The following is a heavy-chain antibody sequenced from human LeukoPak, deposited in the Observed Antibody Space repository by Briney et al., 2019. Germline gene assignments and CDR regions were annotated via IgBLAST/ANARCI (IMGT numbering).Heavy chain of an antibody. Sequence: PGGSLRLSCAASGFTFSSYSMNWVRQAPGKGLEWVSSISSSSSYIYYADSVKGRFTISRDNGKNSLYLQMNSLRAEDTAVYYCARDESYYDYVWGSYRYRHFDYWGQGTLVTVSS. D-gene: IGHD3-16*02. J-gene: IGHJ4*02. CDR2: ISSSSSYI. CDR1: GFTFSSYS. V-gene: IGHV3-21*01. CDR3: ARDESYYDYVWGSYRYRHFDY.